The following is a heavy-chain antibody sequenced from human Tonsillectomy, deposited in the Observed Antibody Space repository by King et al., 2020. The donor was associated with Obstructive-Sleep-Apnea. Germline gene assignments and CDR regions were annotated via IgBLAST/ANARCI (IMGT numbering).Heavy chain of an antibody. CDR1: GFTFDDYT. CDR3: AKDVGHHYYASGSYALTYPFDY. V-gene: IGHV3-43*01. J-gene: IGHJ4*02. Sequence: QLGQSGGVVVQPGGSLRLSCAASGFTFDDYTMHWVRQAPGEGLEWVSLISWDGGATYSADSVKGRFTISRDNSKNSLYLQMNSLRTEETALYYCAKDVGHHYYASGSYALTYPFDYWGQGTLVTVSS. CDR2: ISWDGGAT. D-gene: IGHD3-10*01.